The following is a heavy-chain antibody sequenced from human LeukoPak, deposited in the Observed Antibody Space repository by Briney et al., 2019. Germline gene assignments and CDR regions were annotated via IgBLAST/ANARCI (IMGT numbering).Heavy chain of an antibody. D-gene: IGHD3-9*01. CDR3: ARGVGYYDILTGHQYYYYGMDV. Sequence: SETLSLTCTVSSGSISSYYRSWIRQPRGKGLEWIGYIYYSGSTNYNPSLKSRVTISVDTSKNQFSLKLSSVTAADTAVYYCARGVGYYDILTGHQYYYYGMDVWGKGTTVTVSS. CDR2: IYYSGST. V-gene: IGHV4-59*01. CDR1: SGSISSYY. J-gene: IGHJ6*04.